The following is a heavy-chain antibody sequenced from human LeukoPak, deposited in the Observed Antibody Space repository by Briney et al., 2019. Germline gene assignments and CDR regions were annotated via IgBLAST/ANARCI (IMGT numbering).Heavy chain of an antibody. CDR2: IGSSGSTI. Sequence: PGGSLRLSCAASGFTFSDYYMSWIRQAPGKGLEWVSYIGSSGSTIYYADSVKGRFTISRDNAKNSLYLQMNSLRAEATAVYYCARTGRDYYYYSSMDVWGKGTTVTISS. J-gene: IGHJ6*03. V-gene: IGHV3-11*01. D-gene: IGHD2-15*01. CDR1: GFTFSDYY. CDR3: ARTGRDYYYYSSMDV.